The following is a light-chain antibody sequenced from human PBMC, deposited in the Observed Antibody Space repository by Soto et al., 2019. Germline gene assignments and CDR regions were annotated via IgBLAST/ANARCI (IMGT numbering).Light chain of an antibody. CDR3: CSYAGSYTVV. CDR1: SSDVGGYNY. CDR2: DVS. V-gene: IGLV2-11*01. J-gene: IGLJ2*01. Sequence: QSALTQPRSVSGSPGQSVTIPCPGTSSDVGGYNYVSWYQQHPGKAPKLMIYDVSKRPSGVPDRFSGSKSGNTASLTISGLQAEDEADYYCCSYAGSYTVVFGGGTKRTVL.